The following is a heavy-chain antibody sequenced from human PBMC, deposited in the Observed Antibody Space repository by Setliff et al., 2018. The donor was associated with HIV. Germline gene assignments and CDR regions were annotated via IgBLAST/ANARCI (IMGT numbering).Heavy chain of an antibody. Sequence: SETLSLTCNVSGGSIRSNRDHWGWIRQTPGKGLEWIGSISYSGNTYYHPSLQSRVTISLDMSKDQFSLKVKSVTAADTAIYYCARDPHYFDRSGYYSYFYFDYWGQGMLVTVPQ. V-gene: IGHV4-39*07. CDR2: ISYSGNT. J-gene: IGHJ4*02. D-gene: IGHD3-22*01. CDR3: ARDPHYFDRSGYYSYFYFDY. CDR1: GGSIRSNRDH.